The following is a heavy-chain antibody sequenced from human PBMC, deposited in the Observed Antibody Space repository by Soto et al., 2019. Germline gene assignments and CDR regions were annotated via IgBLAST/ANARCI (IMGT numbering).Heavy chain of an antibody. V-gene: IGHV1-2*02. CDR1: GYGFTGYY. CDR3: ARDRRSSIWYTAL. J-gene: IGHJ4*02. CDR2: INPHNGAT. Sequence: ASVKVSCKASGYGFTGYYMHWVRQAPGQGLEWMGWINPHNGATNYAHKFQGRVTMTRDTSISTAHMELSSLRSDDTAIYYCARDRRSSIWYTALWGQGDLVTV. D-gene: IGHD2-2*01.